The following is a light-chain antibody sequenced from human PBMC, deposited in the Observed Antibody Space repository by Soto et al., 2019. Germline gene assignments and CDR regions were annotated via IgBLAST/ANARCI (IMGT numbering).Light chain of an antibody. CDR2: HAY. CDR1: QSISSW. V-gene: IGKV1-5*01. CDR3: QQYNSYPWT. J-gene: IGKJ1*01. Sequence: DIQMTQSPSTLSASVGDRVTLTCRASQSISSWLAWYQQKPGKAPKLLIYHAYSLESGVPSRFSGSESGTEFTLTINSLRPDDFATYYCQQYNSYPWTVGQGTKVDIK.